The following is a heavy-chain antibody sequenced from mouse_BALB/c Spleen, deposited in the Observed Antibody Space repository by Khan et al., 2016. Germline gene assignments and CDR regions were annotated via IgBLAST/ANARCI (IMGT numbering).Heavy chain of an antibody. J-gene: IGHJ2*01. V-gene: IGHV5-6-3*01. CDR2: INSNGGST. CDR1: GFTFSTYG. CDR3: ARENYRYYFDY. D-gene: IGHD2-14*01. Sequence: EAVLVESGGGLVQPGGSLKFFCAASGFTFSTYGMSWVRQTPDKRLELVATINSNGGSTYYPDSVKGRFTISRDNAKNTLYLQMSSLKSEDTDMSYCARENYRYYFDYWGQGTTLTVSS.